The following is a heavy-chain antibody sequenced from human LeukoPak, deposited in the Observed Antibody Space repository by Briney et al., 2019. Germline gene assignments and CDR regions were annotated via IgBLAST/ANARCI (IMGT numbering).Heavy chain of an antibody. V-gene: IGHV3-30*18. Sequence: GGSLRLSCAASGFTFSTYGIHWVRQAPGKGLEWVAVTSDDGSNKYYADSVKGRFTISRDNSKNTLYLQMNSLRVEDTAVYYCAKAIGGTFYRNSYYYYGSDVWGKGTTVTVSS. CDR1: GFTFSTYG. CDR3: AKAIGGTFYRNSYYYYGSDV. D-gene: IGHD1-26*01. CDR2: TSDDGSNK. J-gene: IGHJ6*04.